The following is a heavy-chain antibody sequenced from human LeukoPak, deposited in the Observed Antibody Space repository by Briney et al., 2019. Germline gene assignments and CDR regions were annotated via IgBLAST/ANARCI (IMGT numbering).Heavy chain of an antibody. CDR3: ARISMGSHIAVAGRIFDY. J-gene: IGHJ4*02. D-gene: IGHD6-19*01. CDR2: IYYSGST. Sequence: SETLSLTCTVSGGSISSSSYYWGWIRQPPGKGLEWIGSIYYSGSTYYNPSLKSRVTISVDTSKNQFSLKLSSVTAADTAVYYCARISMGSHIAVAGRIFDYWGQGTLVTVSS. CDR1: GGSISSSSYY. V-gene: IGHV4-39*07.